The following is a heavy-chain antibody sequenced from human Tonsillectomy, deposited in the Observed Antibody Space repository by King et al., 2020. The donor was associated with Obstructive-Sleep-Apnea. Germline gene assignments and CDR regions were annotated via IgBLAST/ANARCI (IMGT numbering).Heavy chain of an antibody. V-gene: IGHV3-9*01. CDR1: GFTFDDYA. CDR3: AKGSYDTNGYYFDY. CDR2: ISWNRGNI. D-gene: IGHD3-22*01. J-gene: IGHJ4*02. Sequence: VQLVESGGGLVQPGRSLRLSCAASGFTFDDYAMHWVRQAPGKGLEWVSGISWNRGNIGYADSVKGRFTISRDNAKNSMYLQMNRRRAEDTAFYYCAKGSYDTNGYYFDYWGQGTLVTVSS.